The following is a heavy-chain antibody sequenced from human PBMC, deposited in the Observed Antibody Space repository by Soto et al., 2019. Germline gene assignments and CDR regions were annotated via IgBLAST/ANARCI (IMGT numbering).Heavy chain of an antibody. V-gene: IGHV3-23*01. J-gene: IGHJ4*02. CDR3: GIPHRYGGY. CDR2: ISGTGGST. D-gene: IGHD5-18*01. CDR1: GFTFSSYA. Sequence: EVQLLESGGDLVQPGGSLRLSCAASGFTFSSYAMSWVRQAPGKGLEWVSTISGTGGSTYYADSVKGRFTISRDNSKNTLYLQMNRLRAEDTAVYYCGIPHRYGGYWGQGTLVTVSS.